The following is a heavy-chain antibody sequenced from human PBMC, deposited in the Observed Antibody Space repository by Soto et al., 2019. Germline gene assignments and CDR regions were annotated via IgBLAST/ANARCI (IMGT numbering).Heavy chain of an antibody. Sequence: QITLKESGPTLVKPTQTLTLTCTFSGFSLSTSGVGVGWIRQPPGKALEWLALIYWDDDKRYSPSLKSRLTITKDTPKNQAVIKLAILAPADTAPYYSATNFGIAVAGTVSGWFEHWGQGTLVTVSS. CDR1: GFSLSTSGVG. CDR3: ATNFGIAVAGTVSGWFEH. CDR2: IYWDDDK. D-gene: IGHD6-19*01. J-gene: IGHJ5*02. V-gene: IGHV2-5*02.